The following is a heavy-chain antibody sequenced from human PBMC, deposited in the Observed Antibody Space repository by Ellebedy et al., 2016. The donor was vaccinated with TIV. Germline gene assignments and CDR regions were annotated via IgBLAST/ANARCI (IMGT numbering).Heavy chain of an antibody. Sequence: MPSETLSLTCTVSGGSISSGGYYWSWIRQPPGKGLEWIGEINHSGSTNYNPSLKSRVTISVDTSKNQFSLKLSSVTAADTAVYYCARVEGLITGTPGGMDVWGQGTTVTVSS. CDR1: GGSISSGGYY. CDR3: ARVEGLITGTPGGMDV. CDR2: INHSGST. V-gene: IGHV4-39*07. J-gene: IGHJ6*02. D-gene: IGHD1/OR15-1a*01.